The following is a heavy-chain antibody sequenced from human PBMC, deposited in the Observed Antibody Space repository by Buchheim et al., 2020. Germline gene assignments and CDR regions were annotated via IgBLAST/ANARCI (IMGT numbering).Heavy chain of an antibody. J-gene: IGHJ5*02. CDR2: ISSSSSVI. D-gene: IGHD6-6*01. CDR3: ASSRPPP. Sequence: DVHLVESGGGLVQPGGSLRLSCAASGFTFSTYSMNWVRQAPGKGLEWISYISSSSSVIYYAASVKGRFTISRDNSKNSLYLQMNSLRAEDTAVYYCASSRPPPWGQGT. CDR1: GFTFSTYS. V-gene: IGHV3-48*01.